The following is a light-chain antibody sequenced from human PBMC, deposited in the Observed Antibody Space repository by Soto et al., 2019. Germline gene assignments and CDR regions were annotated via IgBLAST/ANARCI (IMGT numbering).Light chain of an antibody. J-gene: IGKJ1*01. CDR3: QQYVSSPWA. Sequence: EIVRTQSPATLSVSPGEIATLSCRASQSVSSNLAWYQQKPGQAPRLLIYGASTRATGIPARFSGSGSGTDFTLTIRRLEPEDFAVYYCQQYVSSPWAFGQGTKVDIK. CDR1: QSVSSN. V-gene: IGKV3-15*01. CDR2: GAS.